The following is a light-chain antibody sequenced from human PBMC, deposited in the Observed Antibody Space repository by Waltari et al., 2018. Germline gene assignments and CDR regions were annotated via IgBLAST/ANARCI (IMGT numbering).Light chain of an antibody. J-gene: IGKJ1*01. Sequence: AIRMTQSPSSLSASTGDRVTITCRARKGIRSYLAWYQQKPGKAPKLLIYAASTLQNGVPSTFSGSGSGTYFALTISCLQSEDFATYYCQQYYSYPRTFGQGTKVEIK. CDR2: AAS. CDR3: QQYYSYPRT. CDR1: KGIRSY. V-gene: IGKV1-8*01.